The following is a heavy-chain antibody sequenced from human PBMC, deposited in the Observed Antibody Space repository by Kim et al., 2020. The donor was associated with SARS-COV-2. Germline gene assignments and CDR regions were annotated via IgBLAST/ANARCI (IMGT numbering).Heavy chain of an antibody. CDR2: INPNSGGT. J-gene: IGHJ1*01. Sequence: ASVKVSCKASGYTFTGYYMHWVRQAPGQGLEWMGRINPNSGGTNYAQKFQGRVTMTRDTSISTAYMELSRLRSDDTAVYYCARTPILRFLEWNYSADYLQHWGQGTLVTVSS. D-gene: IGHD3-3*01. CDR1: GYTFTGYY. CDR3: ARTPILRFLEWNYSADYLQH. V-gene: IGHV1-2*06.